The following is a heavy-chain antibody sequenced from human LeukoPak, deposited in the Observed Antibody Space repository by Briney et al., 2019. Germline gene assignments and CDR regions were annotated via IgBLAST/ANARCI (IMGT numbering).Heavy chain of an antibody. Sequence: GSLRLSCAASGFTFSSYAMHWVRQAPGKGLEWVAVISYDGSNKYYADSVKGRFTISRDNSKNTLYLQMNSLRAEDTAVYYCARERSSVVTDPRGFDYWGQGTQVTVSS. CDR2: ISYDGSNK. CDR1: GFTFSSYA. CDR3: ARERSSVVTDPRGFDY. D-gene: IGHD2-21*02. V-gene: IGHV3-30-3*01. J-gene: IGHJ4*02.